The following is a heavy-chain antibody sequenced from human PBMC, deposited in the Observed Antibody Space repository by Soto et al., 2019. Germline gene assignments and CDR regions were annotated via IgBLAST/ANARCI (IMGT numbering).Heavy chain of an antibody. D-gene: IGHD5-12*01. Sequence: EVQLLESGGGLVEPGGSLRLSCAASGFHFSIYAMGWVRQAPGKGLEWVSVISGNGGSTYYPDSVKGRFSISRDISKNTLFLEMNSPRAADTAIYYCARLGGYSGYDPFDYWGQGTLVTVSS. CDR3: ARLGGYSGYDPFDY. CDR1: GFHFSIYA. V-gene: IGHV3-23*01. CDR2: ISGNGGST. J-gene: IGHJ4*02.